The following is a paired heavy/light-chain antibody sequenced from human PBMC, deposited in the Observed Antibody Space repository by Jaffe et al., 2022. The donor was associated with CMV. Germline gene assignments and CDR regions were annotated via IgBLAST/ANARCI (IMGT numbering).Light chain of an antibody. V-gene: IGLV1-51*01. J-gene: IGLJ3*02. CDR3: AAWDTSLRFVL. CDR2: DNV. CDR1: ISNIGRNH. Sequence: QSVLTQPPSVSAAPGQKVTISCSGSISNIGRNHVSWYQQLPGAAPKLLIYDNVDRPSEIPERFSASKSGSSATLGITGIQTGDEADYYCAAWDTSLRFVLFGGGTKLTVL.
Heavy chain of an antibody. J-gene: IGHJ5*02. Sequence: QLHLQESGPGVVKPSDTLSLTCLVSGASLNTYSWTWIRRAPGKGLEWIGYIEPSGITRYHPSLRSRVSISVDTSKSQVSLKLSSVTAADTALYFCARIDIGFYDAGGYYQEGGRWVDPWGRGTLVAVSS. CDR2: IEPSGIT. V-gene: IGHV4-59*07. CDR1: GASLNTYS. D-gene: IGHD3-22*01. CDR3: ARIDIGFYDAGGYYQEGGRWVDP.